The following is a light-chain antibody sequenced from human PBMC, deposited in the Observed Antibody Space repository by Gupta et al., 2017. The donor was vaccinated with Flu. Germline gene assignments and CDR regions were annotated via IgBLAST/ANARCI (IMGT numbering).Light chain of an antibody. Sequence: VMHPSPDSLAVSLGERATINCKSSQSILYSSNNKNYLAWYQQKPGQPPSLLIYCASTRESGVPDRFSGSGSGTDFSLTISSLQAEDVARYYCQQYYSTPRTLGPGTKVDIK. J-gene: IGKJ3*01. CDR3: QQYYSTPRT. CDR1: QSILYSSNNKNY. CDR2: CAS. V-gene: IGKV4-1*01.